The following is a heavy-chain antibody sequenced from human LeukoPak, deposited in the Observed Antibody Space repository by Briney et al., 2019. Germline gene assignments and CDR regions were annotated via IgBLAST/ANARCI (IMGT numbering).Heavy chain of an antibody. CDR3: ARYIVSYPHDAFDI. J-gene: IGHJ3*02. CDR2: IYYSGST. D-gene: IGHD1-26*01. CDR1: GGSISSYY. Sequence: PSETLSLTFTVSGGSISSYYWSWIRQPPGKGLEGIGYIYYSGSTNYNPSLKSRVTISVETSKNEFSLKLRSVTAADTAVYYCARYIVSYPHDAFDIWGQGTMVTVSS. V-gene: IGHV4-59*01.